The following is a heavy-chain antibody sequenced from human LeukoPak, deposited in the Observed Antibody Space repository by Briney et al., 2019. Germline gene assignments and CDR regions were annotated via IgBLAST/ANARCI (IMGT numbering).Heavy chain of an antibody. V-gene: IGHV3-23*01. CDR1: GFTFSSYA. Sequence: GGSLRLSCAASGFTFSSYAMSWVRQAPGKGLEWVSAISGSGGSTYYADSVKGRFTISRDNSKNTLYLQMNSLRAEDTAVYYCAKGGDIVVVPAAIGFAPWGQGTLVTVSS. J-gene: IGHJ5*02. D-gene: IGHD2-2*02. CDR2: ISGSGGST. CDR3: AKGGDIVVVPAAIGFAP.